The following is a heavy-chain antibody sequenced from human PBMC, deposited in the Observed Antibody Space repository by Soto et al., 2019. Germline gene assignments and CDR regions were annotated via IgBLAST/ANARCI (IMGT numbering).Heavy chain of an antibody. Sequence: QVQLVQSGAEVKKPGSSVKVSCKTSRDTFNKYAFNWVRQAPGQGLEWMGWIIPIFSSRNYAEKFQGRVTITADDSASTAYMELRSLRFEVTAVYYCARGETDLGVWGQGTTVSVSS. CDR1: RDTFNKYA. V-gene: IGHV1-69*01. CDR2: IIPIFSSR. D-gene: IGHD2-21*02. CDR3: ARGETDLGV. J-gene: IGHJ6*02.